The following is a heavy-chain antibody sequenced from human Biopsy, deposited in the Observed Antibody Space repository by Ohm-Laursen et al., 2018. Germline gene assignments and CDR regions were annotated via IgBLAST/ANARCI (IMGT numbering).Heavy chain of an antibody. CDR2: INAKTGDT. CDR1: GYTFTAYH. CDR3: TRGGYYYDSLAYYYGFDP. V-gene: IGHV1-2*02. J-gene: IGHJ5*02. Sequence: GASVKASCKASGYTFTAYHVHWVRQAPGQGLEWMGWINAKTGDTNYAQKIQGRVTMTRDTSISTAYVDLSSLRSDDTAVYYCTRGGYYYDSLAYYYGFDPWGQGTLVTVSS. D-gene: IGHD3-22*01.